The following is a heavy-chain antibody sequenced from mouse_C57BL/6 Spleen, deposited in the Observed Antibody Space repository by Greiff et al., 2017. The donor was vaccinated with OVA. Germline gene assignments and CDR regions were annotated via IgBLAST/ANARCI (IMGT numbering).Heavy chain of an antibody. J-gene: IGHJ4*01. CDR2: IYPSDSET. D-gene: IGHD2-2*01. Sequence: QVQLQQPGAELVRPGSSVKLSCKASGYTFTSYWMDWVKQRPGQGLEWIGNIYPSDSETHYNQKFKDKATLTVDKSSSTAYMQLSSLTSEDSAVYYCARGGVTSYYAMDYWGQGTSVTVSS. CDR1: GYTFTSYW. CDR3: ARGGVTSYYAMDY. V-gene: IGHV1-61*01.